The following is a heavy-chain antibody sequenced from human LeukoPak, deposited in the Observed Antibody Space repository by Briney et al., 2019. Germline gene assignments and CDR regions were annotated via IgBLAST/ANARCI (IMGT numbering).Heavy chain of an antibody. CDR2: IKDDGSEK. Sequence: GGSLRLSCAASGFTFSSYWMSWVRQAPGKGLEWVANIKDDGSEKYYVDSMKGRFTISRDNAKNSLFLQMNSLRAEDTAVYYCARDYIAAIGFDYWGQGTLVTVSS. D-gene: IGHD6-13*01. CDR3: ARDYIAAIGFDY. CDR1: GFTFSSYW. V-gene: IGHV3-7*03. J-gene: IGHJ4*02.